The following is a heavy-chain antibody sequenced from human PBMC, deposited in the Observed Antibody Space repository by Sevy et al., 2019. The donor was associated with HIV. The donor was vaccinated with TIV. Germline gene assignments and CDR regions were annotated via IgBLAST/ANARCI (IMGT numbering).Heavy chain of an antibody. D-gene: IGHD3-16*01. CDR1: GGTFSSYA. Sequence: ASVKVSCKASGGTFSSYAISWVRQAPGQGLEWMARIIPIFGTANYAQKFQGRVTITADESTSTAYMELSSLRSEDTAVYYCARYLPPGVMGVVETPTSDAFDIWGQGTMVTVSS. V-gene: IGHV1-69*13. CDR2: IIPIFGTA. CDR3: ARYLPPGVMGVVETPTSDAFDI. J-gene: IGHJ3*02.